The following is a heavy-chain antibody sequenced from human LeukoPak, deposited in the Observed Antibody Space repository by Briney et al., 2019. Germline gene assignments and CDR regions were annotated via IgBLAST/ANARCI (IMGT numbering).Heavy chain of an antibody. CDR1: GYTFTGYY. Sequence: ASVKVSCKASGYTFTGYYMHWVRQAPGQGLEWMGWINPNNGDTNYVQKFQGRVTVTRDTSISTAYMELSGLTSDDTAVYYCARTAFQFGDYFYYMNVWGTGTTVTVSS. CDR2: INPNNGDT. D-gene: IGHD3-3*02. J-gene: IGHJ6*03. CDR3: ARTAFQFGDYFYYMNV. V-gene: IGHV1-2*02.